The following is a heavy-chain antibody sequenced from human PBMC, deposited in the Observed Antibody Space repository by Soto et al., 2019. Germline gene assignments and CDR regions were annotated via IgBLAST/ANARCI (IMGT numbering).Heavy chain of an antibody. V-gene: IGHV4-59*01. CDR2: FYNSGNT. D-gene: IGHD3-22*01. J-gene: IGHJ5*02. CDR1: GDSISNYY. CDR3: ARDFFDSSDYTTNWFDP. Sequence: PSETLSLTCTVSGDSISNYYWTWIRQPPGKGLEWIGCFYNSGNTNYNPSLKSRVTISVDTSNNQFSLKLNSVTAADAAVYYCARDFFDSSDYTTNWFDPWGQGTLVTVSS.